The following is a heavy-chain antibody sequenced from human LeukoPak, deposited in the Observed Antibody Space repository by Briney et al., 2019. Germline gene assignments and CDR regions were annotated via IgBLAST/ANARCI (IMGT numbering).Heavy chain of an antibody. CDR1: GGTFSSYA. CDR2: IIPIFGTA. V-gene: IGHV1-69*01. Sequence: SVKVSCKASGGTFSSYAISWVRQAPGQGLEWMGGIIPIFGTANYAQKFQGRVTITADESTSTAYMELSSLRSEDTAVYYCARVPLPAAINPIDYWGQGTLVTVSS. J-gene: IGHJ4*02. CDR3: ARVPLPAAINPIDY. D-gene: IGHD2-2*02.